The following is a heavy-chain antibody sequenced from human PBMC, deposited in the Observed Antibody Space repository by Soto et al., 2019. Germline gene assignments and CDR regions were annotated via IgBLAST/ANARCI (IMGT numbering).Heavy chain of an antibody. J-gene: IGHJ4*02. CDR1: GFIFSNYA. CDR3: ARDPWDF. CDR2: ISGSSSTI. V-gene: IGHV3-48*04. Sequence: GGSLRLSCAASGFIFSNYAMSWVRQPPGKGLEWVSYISGSSSTIYYADSVKGRFTISRDNSKNSLYLQMNSLRAEDTAVYYCARDPWDFWSQGTLVTVSS. D-gene: IGHD3-3*01.